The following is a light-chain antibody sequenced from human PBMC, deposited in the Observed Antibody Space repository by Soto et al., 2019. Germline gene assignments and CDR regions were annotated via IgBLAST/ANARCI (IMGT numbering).Light chain of an antibody. V-gene: IGKV1-39*01. CDR1: QSINTY. Sequence: DIQMTQSPSFLSASVGARVTISCRASQSINTYFNWYQHNPGKAPKLLIYGTSDLQSGVPSRFSGGGSGTDFTLTISSLQPEDFATDYCQQSFSTLLITFCQGTRLEFK. CDR2: GTS. CDR3: QQSFSTLLIT. J-gene: IGKJ5*01.